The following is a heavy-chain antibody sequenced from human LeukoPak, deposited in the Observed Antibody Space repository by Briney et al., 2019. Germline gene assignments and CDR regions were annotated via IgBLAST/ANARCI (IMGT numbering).Heavy chain of an antibody. CDR3: ARDGSGSRRSCWYFDL. D-gene: IGHD3-10*01. J-gene: IGHJ2*01. V-gene: IGHV3-13*01. CDR1: GFSLNCYD. CDR2: FGSAGDT. Sequence: GGSLRLSCAASGFSLNCYDLYWVRHATGKGLEWVSGFGSAGDTYYLGSVKGRFTISRDNAKNSLCLQMNSLRAEDTAVYYCARDGSGSRRSCWYFDLWGRGTLVTVSS.